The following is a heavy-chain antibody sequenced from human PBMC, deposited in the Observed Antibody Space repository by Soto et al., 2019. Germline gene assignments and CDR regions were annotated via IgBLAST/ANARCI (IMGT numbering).Heavy chain of an antibody. CDR3: AKGAPRQWVALWYFDY. CDR1: GFTFHDHG. D-gene: IGHD6-19*01. Sequence: PGGSLRLSCAASGFTFHDHGMHWVRQAPGKGLEWVSGINWNSGNTGYADSVKGRFTIFRDNAKNSLYLEMNSLRIEDTALYYCAKGAPRQWVALWYFDYWGQGTLVTVSS. CDR2: INWNSGNT. J-gene: IGHJ4*02. V-gene: IGHV3-9*01.